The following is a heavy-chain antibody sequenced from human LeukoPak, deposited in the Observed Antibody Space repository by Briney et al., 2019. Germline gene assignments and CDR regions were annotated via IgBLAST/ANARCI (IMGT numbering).Heavy chain of an antibody. D-gene: IGHD4-17*01. V-gene: IGHV4-4*07. CDR3: ARLPGTTGPYDPFDI. Sequence: PSETLSLICTVSGGSISSYHWSWIRQPVGKGLEWIGRIYSTGSTNYNPSLKSRVTMSLDTSKNQFSLKLSTVTAADTAVYYCARLPGTTGPYDPFDIWGQGTVVTVSS. CDR2: IYSTGST. J-gene: IGHJ3*02. CDR1: GGSISSYH.